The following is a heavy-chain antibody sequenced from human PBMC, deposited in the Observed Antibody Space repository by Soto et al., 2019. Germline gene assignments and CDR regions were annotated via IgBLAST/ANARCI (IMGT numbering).Heavy chain of an antibody. CDR1: GFTFSSYG. D-gene: IGHD3-22*01. CDR2: ISNDGSIQ. V-gene: IGHV3-30*18. CDR3: AKDRRDSSGTCSRCFGMDV. J-gene: IGHJ6*04. Sequence: QVQLMESGGSVLQPGRSLRLSCAASGFTFSSYGMHWVRQAPGKGLEWVTIISNDGSIQYYGDSVKGRFTVSRDNSKNTLFLEMNSLTAEDTATYYCAKDRRDSSGTCSRCFGMDVWGKGTTVTVSS.